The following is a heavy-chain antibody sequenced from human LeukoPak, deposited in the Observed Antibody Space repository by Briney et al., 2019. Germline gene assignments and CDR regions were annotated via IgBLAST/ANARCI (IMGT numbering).Heavy chain of an antibody. CDR1: AYSISDGFV. V-gene: IGHV4-38-2*02. D-gene: IGHD1-26*01. CDR2: IYHSGTS. CDR3: TRLSHVAGAPKVSWFDP. Sequence: PSGTLSLTCTVSAYSISDGFVWDWIRQAPGKGLEWIGSIYHSGTSYYNPSLKSRISMSVDTSKNQFSLNLSSVTAADTAVYYCTRLSHVAGAPKVSWFDPWGQGTLVTVSS. J-gene: IGHJ5*02.